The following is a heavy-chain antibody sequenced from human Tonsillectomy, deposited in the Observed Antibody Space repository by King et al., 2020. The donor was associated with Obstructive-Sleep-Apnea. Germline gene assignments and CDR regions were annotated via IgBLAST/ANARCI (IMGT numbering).Heavy chain of an antibody. CDR3: ARGPPVRYDILTTEGY. J-gene: IGHJ4*02. V-gene: IGHV3-48*04. Sequence: VQLVESGGGLVQPGGSLRLSCAASGFTFSSYSMNWVRQAPGKGLEWVSYISSSISTIYYADSVKGRFTISGDNAKNSLSLQMNSLRAEDTAVYYCARGPPVRYDILTTEGYWGQGTLVTVSS. CDR1: GFTFSSYS. CDR2: ISSSISTI. D-gene: IGHD3-9*01.